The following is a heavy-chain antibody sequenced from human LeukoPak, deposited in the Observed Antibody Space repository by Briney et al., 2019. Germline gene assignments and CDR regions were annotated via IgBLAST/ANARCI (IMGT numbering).Heavy chain of an antibody. Sequence: GGSLRLSCAASGFTFSSYSMNWARQAPGKGLEWVSSISSSSSYIYYADSVKGRFTISRDNAKNSLYLQMNSLRADDTAVYYCAGRPDTATVPIFDYWGQGTLVTVSS. CDR1: GFTFSSYS. V-gene: IGHV3-21*04. CDR2: ISSSSSYI. D-gene: IGHD5-18*01. CDR3: AGRPDTATVPIFDY. J-gene: IGHJ4*02.